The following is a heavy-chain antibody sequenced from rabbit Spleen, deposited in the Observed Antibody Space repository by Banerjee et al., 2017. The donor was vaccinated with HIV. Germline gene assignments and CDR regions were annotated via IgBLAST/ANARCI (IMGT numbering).Heavy chain of an antibody. V-gene: IGHV1S47*01. J-gene: IGHJ4*01. CDR2: IYPVFGIT. CDR3: ARNANGGWDL. CDR1: AIDLIRNV. Sequence: LEESGGGLVQPGGSLTLSCKASAIDLIRNVMSWVRQAPGKGLEWIGDIYPVFGITNYASWVKGRFTISSDNAQNTVDLQMNSLTPADTATYFCARNANGGWDLWGPGTLVTVS. D-gene: IGHD4-1*01.